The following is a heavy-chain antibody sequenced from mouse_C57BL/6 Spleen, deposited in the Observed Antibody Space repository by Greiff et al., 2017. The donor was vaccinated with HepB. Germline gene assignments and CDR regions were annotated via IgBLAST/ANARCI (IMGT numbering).Heavy chain of an antibody. CDR3: VRRGYYGRSYSYYYAMDY. J-gene: IGHJ4*01. D-gene: IGHD1-1*01. V-gene: IGHV10-1*01. Sequence: EVQLVESGGGLVQPKGSLKLSCAASGFSFNTYAMNWVRQAPGKGLEWVARIRSKSNNYATYYADSVKDRFTISRDDSESMLYLQMNNLKTEDTAMYYCVRRGYYGRSYSYYYAMDYWGQGTSVTVSS. CDR1: GFSFNTYA. CDR2: IRSKSNNYAT.